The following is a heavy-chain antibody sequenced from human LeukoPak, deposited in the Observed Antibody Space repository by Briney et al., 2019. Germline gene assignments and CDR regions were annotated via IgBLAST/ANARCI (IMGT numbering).Heavy chain of an antibody. CDR3: ARGHIVVVPAATEWRCPGYSYGGPNWFDP. CDR2: INHSGST. J-gene: IGHJ5*02. CDR1: GGSFSGYY. D-gene: IGHD2-2*01. V-gene: IGHV4-34*01. Sequence: PSETLSLTCAVYGGSFSGYYWSWIRQPPGKGLEWIGEINHSGSTNYNPSLKSRVTISVDTSKNQFSPKLSSVTAADTAVYYCARGHIVVVPAATEWRCPGYSYGGPNWFDPWGQGTLVTVSS.